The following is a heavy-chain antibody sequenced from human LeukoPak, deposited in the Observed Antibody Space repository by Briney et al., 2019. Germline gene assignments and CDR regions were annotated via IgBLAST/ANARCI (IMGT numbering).Heavy chain of an antibody. CDR2: ISAYNGNT. V-gene: IGHV1-18*01. J-gene: IGHJ4*02. CDR3: ARVGVPAVILYYFDY. Sequence: GASVKVSCKASGYTFTSYGISWVRQAPGQGLEWMGWISAYNGNTNYAQKLQGRVTMTTDTSTSTAYMELRSLRSDDTAVYYCARVGVPAVILYYFDYWGQGTLVTVSS. D-gene: IGHD2-2*01. CDR1: GYTFTSYG.